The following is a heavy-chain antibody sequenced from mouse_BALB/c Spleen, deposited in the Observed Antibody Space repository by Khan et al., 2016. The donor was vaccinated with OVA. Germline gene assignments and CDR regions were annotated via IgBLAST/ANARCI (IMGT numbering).Heavy chain of an antibody. J-gene: IGHJ3*01. CDR3: ARGGYGSFDY. Sequence: VQLQESGAELARPGASVKMSCKASGYIFTSYMMHWIKQRPGQGLEWIGDINPSSGYNNYNQKFKDKATLTADESSSTAYMQLSSLTSEDSAVYYCARGGYGSFDYWGQGTLVTVSA. V-gene: IGHV1-4*01. CDR2: INPSSGYN. CDR1: GYIFTSYM. D-gene: IGHD1-1*01.